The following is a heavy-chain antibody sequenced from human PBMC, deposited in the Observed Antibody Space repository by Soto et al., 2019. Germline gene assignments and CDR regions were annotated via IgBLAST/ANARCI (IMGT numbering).Heavy chain of an antibody. J-gene: IGHJ4*02. D-gene: IGHD3-22*01. CDR1: GFTFNIYA. Sequence: EVQLLESGGDLIQPGGSLRLSCAASGFTFNIYAMTWVRQAPGKGLEWVSAISRYGDFTYYADLVEGRFTSSRDNATNTRHWQMTNLIAEDTPVYYCATDRYLHYDCRGYVFDNWGQGTLVTVSS. V-gene: IGHV3-23*01. CDR3: ATDRYLHYDCRGYVFDN. CDR2: ISRYGDFT.